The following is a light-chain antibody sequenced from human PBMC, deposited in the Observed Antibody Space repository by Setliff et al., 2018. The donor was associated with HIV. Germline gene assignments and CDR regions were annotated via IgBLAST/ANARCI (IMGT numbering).Light chain of an antibody. V-gene: IGLV2-14*01. CDR3: SSYAITNTLP. J-gene: IGLJ1*01. CDR2: EVR. Sequence: QSVLTQPASVSGSPGQSITISCTGTSSDVGGYSYVSWYQQHPGKAPKLIIYEVRNRPSGVSNRFSGSKSGNTASLTISGPQAEDEADYYCSSYAITNTLPFGTGTKGTVL. CDR1: SSDVGGYSY.